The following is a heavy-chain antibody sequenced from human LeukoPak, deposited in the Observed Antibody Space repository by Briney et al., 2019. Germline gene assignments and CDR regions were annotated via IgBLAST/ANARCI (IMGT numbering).Heavy chain of an antibody. J-gene: IGHJ4*02. CDR1: GFTFSSYS. CDR2: ISSSSSYI. CDR3: ARDDSSGYYPEIFDY. Sequence: GGSLRLSCTASGFTFSSYSMNWVRQAPGKGLEWVSSISSSSSYIYYADSVKGRLTISRDNAKNSLYLQMNSLRAEDTAVYYCARDDSSGYYPEIFDYWGQGTLVTVSS. V-gene: IGHV3-21*01. D-gene: IGHD3-22*01.